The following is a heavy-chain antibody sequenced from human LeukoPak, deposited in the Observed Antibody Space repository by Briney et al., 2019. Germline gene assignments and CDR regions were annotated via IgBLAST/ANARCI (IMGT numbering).Heavy chain of an antibody. CDR2: INPNSGGT. CDR1: GYTFTGYY. CDR3: ARDQLRGYSYGLSDY. D-gene: IGHD5-18*01. J-gene: IGHJ4*02. Sequence: GASVKVSCKASGYTFTGYYMHWVRQAPGQGLEWVGWINPNSGGTNYAQKFQGRVTMTRDTSISTAYMELSRLRSDDTAVYYCARDQLRGYSYGLSDYWGQGTLVTVSS. V-gene: IGHV1-2*02.